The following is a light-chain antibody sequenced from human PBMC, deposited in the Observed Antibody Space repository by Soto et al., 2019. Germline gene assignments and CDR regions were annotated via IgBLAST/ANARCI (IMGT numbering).Light chain of an antibody. CDR2: EAS. CDR1: QSVSSN. J-gene: IGKJ2*01. CDR3: QRYNDWPYI. V-gene: IGKV3-15*01. Sequence: EIVLTQSPVTLSVSPGERATLSCRASQSVSSNVAWYQQRPGQAPRLLIYEASTRATGVPDRFSGSGYGRVFTLTISSLQPEDFAVYYCQRYNDWPYIFGQGTKLEIK.